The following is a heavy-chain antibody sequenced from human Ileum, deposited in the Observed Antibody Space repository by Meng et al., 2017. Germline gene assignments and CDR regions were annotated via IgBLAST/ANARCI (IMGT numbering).Heavy chain of an antibody. Sequence: ASVKVSCKASGYTFSAYYVHWVRQVPGQGLEWMGWINPNSGGTISAQRFQGRVTMTRDTSISTAYMEVTRLTSGDTAVYYCARGGSGWYYFDYWGQGTRVTVSS. CDR2: INPNSGGT. V-gene: IGHV1-2*02. CDR3: ARGGSGWYYFDY. J-gene: IGHJ4*02. D-gene: IGHD6-19*01. CDR1: GYTFSAYY.